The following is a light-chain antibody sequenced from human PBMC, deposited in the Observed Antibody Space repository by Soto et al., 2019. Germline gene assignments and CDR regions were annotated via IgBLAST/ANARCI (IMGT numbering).Light chain of an antibody. Sequence: EIVLTQSPATLSLSLGERATLSCRASQSVSSYLAWYQQKPGQAPRLLIYDASNRATGIPARFRGSGSGTDFTLTTSSLEPEDFEVYYRQQRSNWPTHTFGGGTKVEIK. CDR2: DAS. V-gene: IGKV3-11*01. CDR3: QQRSNWPTHT. CDR1: QSVSSY. J-gene: IGKJ4*01.